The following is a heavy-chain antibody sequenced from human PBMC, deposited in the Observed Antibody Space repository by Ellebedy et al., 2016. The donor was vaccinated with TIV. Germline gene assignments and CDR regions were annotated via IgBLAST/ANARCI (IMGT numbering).Heavy chain of an antibody. CDR2: IYNSVIT. D-gene: IGHD1-26*01. J-gene: IGHJ4*02. CDR3: ARRYSGSSYHYFDY. Sequence: MPSETLSLTCTVSGGSISSNYWDWIRQPPGKGLEWIGYIYNSVITNYNPSLKSRVTMSVETSKRQLSLKLRSVTAADTAVYYCARRYSGSSYHYFDYWGQGTLVIVAS. CDR1: GGSISSNY. V-gene: IGHV4-59*08.